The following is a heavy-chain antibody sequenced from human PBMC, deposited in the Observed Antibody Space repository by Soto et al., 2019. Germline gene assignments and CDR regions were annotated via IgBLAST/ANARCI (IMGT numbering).Heavy chain of an antibody. CDR2: IYYSGST. D-gene: IGHD5-18*01. CDR1: GGSISSSSYY. V-gene: IGHV4-39*01. J-gene: IGHJ4*02. CDR3: ARVPRDTALVPGNPHRTPDY. Sequence: QLQLQESGPGLVKPSETLSLTCTVSGGSISSSSYYWGWIRQPPGKGLEWIGSIYYSGSTYYNPSLKAPVTIPADTTKSQFSRKLSPVPAAVTAVYYRARVPRDTALVPGNPHRTPDYCGQGTLVTVSS.